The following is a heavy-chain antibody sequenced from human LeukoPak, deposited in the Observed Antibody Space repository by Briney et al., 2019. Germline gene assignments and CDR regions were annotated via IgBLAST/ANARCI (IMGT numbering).Heavy chain of an antibody. V-gene: IGHV4-39*01. Sequence: SETLSLTCTVSGGSISSSSYYWGWIRQPPGKGLEWSGSIYYSGSTYYNPSLKSRVTISVDTSKNQFSLKLSSVTAADTAVYYCARHVPTGYYYYGMDVWGQGTTVTVSS. CDR1: GGSISSSSYY. CDR2: IYYSGST. D-gene: IGHD1-14*01. J-gene: IGHJ6*02. CDR3: ARHVPTGYYYYGMDV.